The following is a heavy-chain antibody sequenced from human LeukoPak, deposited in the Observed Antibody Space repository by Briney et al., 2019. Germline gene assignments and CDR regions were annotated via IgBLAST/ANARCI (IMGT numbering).Heavy chain of an antibody. J-gene: IGHJ3*02. D-gene: IGHD7-27*01. V-gene: IGHV3-33*01. CDR1: GFTFSSYR. CDR3: ASDKLGTDAFDI. Sequence: PGGSLRLSCAASGFTFSSYRMHWVRQAPGKGLEWVAVIWYDGTNKYYADSVKGRFSISRDNSKNTLYLQMNSLRAEDTAVYYCASDKLGTDAFDIWGQGTVVTVSS. CDR2: IWYDGTNK.